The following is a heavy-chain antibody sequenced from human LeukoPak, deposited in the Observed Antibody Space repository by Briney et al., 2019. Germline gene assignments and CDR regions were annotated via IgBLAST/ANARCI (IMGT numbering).Heavy chain of an antibody. Sequence: SETLSLTCTVSGGSISSYYWSWIRQPPGKGLEWIGYIYYSGSTNYNPSLKSRVTISVDTSKNQFSLKLSSVTAADTAVYYCAREEGFYGDYGNWFDPWGQGTLVTVSS. CDR2: IYYSGST. J-gene: IGHJ5*02. V-gene: IGHV4-59*01. D-gene: IGHD4-17*01. CDR1: GGSISSYY. CDR3: AREEGFYGDYGNWFDP.